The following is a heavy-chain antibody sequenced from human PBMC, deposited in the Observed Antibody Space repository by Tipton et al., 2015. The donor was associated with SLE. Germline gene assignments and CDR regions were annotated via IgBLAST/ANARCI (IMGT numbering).Heavy chain of an antibody. J-gene: IGHJ3*02. CDR1: GGSISSYY. D-gene: IGHD7-27*01. Sequence: TLSLTCTVSGGSISSYYWSWIRQPPGKGLEWIGYIYYSGSTNYNPSLKSRVTISVDTSKNQFSLKLSSVTVADTAVYYCARELGMVAFDIWGQGTMVTVSS. CDR2: IYYSGST. V-gene: IGHV4-59*01. CDR3: ARELGMVAFDI.